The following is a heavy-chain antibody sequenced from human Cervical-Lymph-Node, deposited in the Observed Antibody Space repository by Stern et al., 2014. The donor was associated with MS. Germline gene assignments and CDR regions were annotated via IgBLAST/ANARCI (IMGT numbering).Heavy chain of an antibody. CDR2: FVPEHGET. D-gene: IGHD6-19*01. Sequence: QVQLVQSGAEVKKPGASVKVSCRVSGYSLTEVSMHWVRQAPGKGLEWMGGFVPEHGETIYAQKFQGRVTMTRDTSTSTVYMELSSLRSEDTAVYYCAREVAGQRLGMMDVWGQGTTVTVSS. V-gene: IGHV1-24*01. CDR3: AREVAGQRLGMMDV. J-gene: IGHJ6*02. CDR1: GYSLTEVS.